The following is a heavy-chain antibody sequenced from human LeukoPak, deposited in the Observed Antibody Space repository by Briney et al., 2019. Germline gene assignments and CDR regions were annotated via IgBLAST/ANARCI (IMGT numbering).Heavy chain of an antibody. J-gene: IGHJ6*02. Sequence: GGSLRLSCAASGFTVSSNYMSWVRQAPGKGLEWVSVIYSGGSTYYADSVKGRFTISRDNSKNTLYLQMNSLRAEDTAVYYCARQIYCTNGVCWSSNYYYGMDVWGQGTTVTVSS. V-gene: IGHV3-53*01. D-gene: IGHD2-8*01. CDR2: IYSGGST. CDR3: ARQIYCTNGVCWSSNYYYGMDV. CDR1: GFTVSSNY.